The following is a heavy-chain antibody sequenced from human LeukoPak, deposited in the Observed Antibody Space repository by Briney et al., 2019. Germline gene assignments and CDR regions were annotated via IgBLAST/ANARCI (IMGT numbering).Heavy chain of an antibody. D-gene: IGHD3-22*01. Sequence: GGSLRLSCAASGFTFSSYAMSWVRQAPGKGLEWVSAISGSGGSTYYADSVKGRFTISRDNSKNTLYLQMNSLRAEDTAVYYCANLSPYYYDSSGYERRVDYWGQGTLVTVSS. CDR1: GFTFSSYA. V-gene: IGHV3-23*01. CDR2: ISGSGGST. CDR3: ANLSPYYYDSSGYERRVDY. J-gene: IGHJ4*02.